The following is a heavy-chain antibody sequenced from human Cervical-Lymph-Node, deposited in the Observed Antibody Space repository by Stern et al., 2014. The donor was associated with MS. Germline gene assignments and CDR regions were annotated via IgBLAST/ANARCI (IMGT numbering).Heavy chain of an antibody. D-gene: IGHD6-13*01. V-gene: IGHV1-2*02. CDR2: IDPDRGGT. CDR1: GYIFTAYY. Sequence: DQLVESGAEVKKPGASVKVSCTAAGYIFTAYYIHWLRQAPGQGLVWLGWIDPDRGGTNYAQKFQGRVTMTRDTSISTAYMELTSPTSDDTAVYYCARMAYSNIYYAGLDIWGQGTMVTVS. CDR3: ARMAYSNIYYAGLDI. J-gene: IGHJ3*02.